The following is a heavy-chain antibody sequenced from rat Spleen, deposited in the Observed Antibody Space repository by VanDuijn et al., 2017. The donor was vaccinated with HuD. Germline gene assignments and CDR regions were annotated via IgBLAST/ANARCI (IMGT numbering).Heavy chain of an antibody. CDR2: ISYDGGST. Sequence: EVQLVESGGGLVQPGRSLKLSCAASGFTFSDYYMAWVRQAPTKGLEWVASISYDGGSTNSRDSVKGRFTISRDNAKSTLCLQMDSLRSEDTATYYCARREQLGGYFDYWGQGVMVTVSS. CDR1: GFTFSDYY. J-gene: IGHJ2*01. D-gene: IGHD1-10*01. CDR3: ARREQLGGYFDY. V-gene: IGHV5-20*01.